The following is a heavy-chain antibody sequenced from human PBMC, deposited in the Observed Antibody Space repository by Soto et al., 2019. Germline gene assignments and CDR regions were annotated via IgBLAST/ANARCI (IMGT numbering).Heavy chain of an antibody. CDR1: GGSISSGGYY. V-gene: IGHV4-31*03. CDR3: PRARLPGAHELYYYYYVLDG. Sequence: SERLSLTYSLSGGSISSGGYYWCWIRQHPGKGLEWIGYIYYSGSTYYNPSLKSRVAISVDTSKNQFSLKLGSVTAADTAVYYCPRARLPGAHELYYYYYVLDGRRQASTVTV. D-gene: IGHD1-26*01. CDR2: IYYSGST. J-gene: IGHJ6*02.